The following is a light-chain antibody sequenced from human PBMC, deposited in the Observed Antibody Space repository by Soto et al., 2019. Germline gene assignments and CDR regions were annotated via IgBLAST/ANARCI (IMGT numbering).Light chain of an antibody. CDR2: AAS. CDR1: QGISTS. CDR3: QQYKTYPFT. Sequence: DIQMTQSPSSLSASVGDRVTITCRANQGISTSLAWFQQKPGNAPKSLIYAASTLQSGVPSRFSGSGSGTDFISTISSLQPEDLATYYCQQYKTYPFTFGGGTKVEIK. V-gene: IGKV1-16*01. J-gene: IGKJ4*01.